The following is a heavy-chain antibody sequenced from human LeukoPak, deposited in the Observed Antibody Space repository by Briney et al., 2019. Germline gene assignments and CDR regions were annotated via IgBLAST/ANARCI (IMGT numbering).Heavy chain of an antibody. J-gene: IGHJ4*02. CDR3: ATAGDSSGYYYFDY. V-gene: IGHV1-2*02. CDR1: GYTFTCYN. Sequence: ASVKVSCKASGYTFTCYNIHWVRQAHGQGQERMGWTNTNSGVTAYAQKFQGRVTMTEDTSTDTAYMELSSLRSEDTAVYYCATAGDSSGYYYFDYWGQGTLVTVSS. CDR2: TNTNSGVT. D-gene: IGHD3-22*01.